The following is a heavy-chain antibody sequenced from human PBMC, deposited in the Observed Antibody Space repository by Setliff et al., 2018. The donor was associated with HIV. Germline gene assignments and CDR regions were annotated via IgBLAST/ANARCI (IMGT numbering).Heavy chain of an antibody. CDR3: ARDLGRITLSGVNEGWFDP. D-gene: IGHD3-3*01. CDR2: IYYSGNT. CDR1: GAYISSYY. J-gene: IGHJ5*02. V-gene: IGHV4-59*01. Sequence: PSETLSLTCTVSGAYISSYYWSWIRQPPGKGLEWIGDIYYSGNTHFNPSLKSRVTISLDTSKNQVFLKLTSVTAVDTAVYYCARDLGRITLSGVNEGWFDPWGQGTLVTVSS.